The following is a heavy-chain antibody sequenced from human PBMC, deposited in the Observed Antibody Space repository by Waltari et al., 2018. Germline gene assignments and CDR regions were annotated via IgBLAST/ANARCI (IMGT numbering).Heavy chain of an antibody. Sequence: QVQLVESGGGMVQPGRSLRLACAASGFTFSNYGMPWVRQAPGKGLEWVAVIWFDGSNKYYVDSVKGRFTISRDNFKNTLSLQMNALRGEDTAVYYCARDRSDSSGYPDYWGQGTLVTVSS. D-gene: IGHD3-22*01. J-gene: IGHJ4*02. CDR2: IWFDGSNK. V-gene: IGHV3-33*01. CDR1: GFTFSNYG. CDR3: ARDRSDSSGYPDY.